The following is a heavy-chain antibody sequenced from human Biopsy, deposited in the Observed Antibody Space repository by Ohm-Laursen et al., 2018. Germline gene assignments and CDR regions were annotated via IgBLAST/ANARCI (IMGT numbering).Heavy chain of an antibody. CDR3: ASAGYNPDWNFDL. CDR2: IYFTGRT. D-gene: IGHD5-24*01. CDR1: GGPIDSYY. Sequence: SETLSLTWSVSGGPIDSYYWSWIRQPPGKALEWIGYIYFTGRTSYNPSLKSRVTMSVNTSEKQFSLRLSSVTAADTAVYYCASAGYNPDWNFDLWGRGTRVTVSS. V-gene: IGHV4-59*12. J-gene: IGHJ2*01.